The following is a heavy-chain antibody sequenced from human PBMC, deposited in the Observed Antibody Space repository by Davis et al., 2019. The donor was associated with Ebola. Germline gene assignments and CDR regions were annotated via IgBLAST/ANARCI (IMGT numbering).Heavy chain of an antibody. Sequence: ASVKVSCKVSGYTLTELSMHWVRQAPGKGLEWMGGFDPEDGETIYAQKFQGRVIMTEDTSTDTAYMELSSLRSEDTAVYYCATDLRVTMVRGVPVLFYYGMDVWGQGTTVTVSS. CDR1: GYTLTELS. J-gene: IGHJ6*02. CDR3: ATDLRVTMVRGVPVLFYYGMDV. CDR2: FDPEDGET. D-gene: IGHD3-10*01. V-gene: IGHV1-24*01.